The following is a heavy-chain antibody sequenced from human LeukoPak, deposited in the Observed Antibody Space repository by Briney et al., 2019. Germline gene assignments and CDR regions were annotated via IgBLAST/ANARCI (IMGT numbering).Heavy chain of an antibody. V-gene: IGHV3-9*01. D-gene: IGHD3-3*01. J-gene: IGHJ3*02. CDR2: ISWNSGSI. CDR1: GFTFDDYA. Sequence: SLRLSCAASGFTFDDYAMHWVRQAPGKGLEWVSCISWNSGSIGYADSVKGRFTISRDNAKNSLYLQMNSLRAEDTALYYCAKDTGRITIFGVVTTSAFDIWGQGTMVTVSS. CDR3: AKDTGRITIFGVVTTSAFDI.